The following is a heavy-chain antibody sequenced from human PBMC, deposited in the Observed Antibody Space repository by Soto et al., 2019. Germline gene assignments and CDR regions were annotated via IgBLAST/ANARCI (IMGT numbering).Heavy chain of an antibody. CDR1: GFTFSDYY. V-gene: IGHV3-11*01. CDR3: ARAEELGYCTNGVCYERYDAFDI. D-gene: IGHD2-8*01. J-gene: IGHJ3*02. Sequence: PGGSLRLSCAASGFTFSDYYMSWIRQAPGKGLEWVSYISSSGSTIYYADSVKGRFTISRDNAKNSLYQQMNSLRAEDTAVYYCARAEELGYCTNGVCYERYDAFDIWGQGTMVTVSS. CDR2: ISSSGSTI.